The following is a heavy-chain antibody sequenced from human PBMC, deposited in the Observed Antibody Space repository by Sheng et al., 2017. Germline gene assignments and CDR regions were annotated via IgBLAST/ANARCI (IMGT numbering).Heavy chain of an antibody. CDR1: GFTFSSYG. J-gene: IGHJ6*03. Sequence: QVQLVESGGGVVQPGGSLRLSCAASGFTFSSYGMHWVRQAPGKGLEWVAFIRYDGSNKYYADSVKGRFTISRDNSKNTLYLQMNSLRAEDTAVYYCAKDSIRRGVVGLYYYYMDVWGKGTTVTVSS. CDR2: IRYDGSNK. D-gene: IGHD2-2*01. V-gene: IGHV3-30*02. CDR3: AKDSIRRGVVGLYYYYMDV.